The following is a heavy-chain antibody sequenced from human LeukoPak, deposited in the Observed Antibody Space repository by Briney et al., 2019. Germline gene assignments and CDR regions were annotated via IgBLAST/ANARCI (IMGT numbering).Heavy chain of an antibody. CDR3: ARDRYGDYPFDY. J-gene: IGHJ4*02. V-gene: IGHV3-21*01. Sequence: GGSLRLSCAASGFTFSSYSMNWVRQAPGKGLEWVSSISSSSSYIYYADSVKGRFTISRDNAKNSLYLQMNSLRAEDTAVYYCARDRYGDYPFDYWGQGILVTVSS. CDR2: ISSSSSYI. CDR1: GFTFSSYS. D-gene: IGHD4-17*01.